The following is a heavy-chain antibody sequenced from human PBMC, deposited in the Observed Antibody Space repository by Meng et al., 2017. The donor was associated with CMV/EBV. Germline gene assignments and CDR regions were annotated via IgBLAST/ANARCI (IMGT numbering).Heavy chain of an antibody. Sequence: TLSLACTVPDGSISSNVWSWIRQPAGKGLEWIGRIYSSGSTNYNPSLKSRVTMSVDTSKNQYSLQLNSVTAADTAVYYCASLGGGYWGQGTLVTVSS. J-gene: IGHJ4*02. CDR2: IYSSGST. D-gene: IGHD3-16*01. V-gene: IGHV4-4*07. CDR3: ASLGGGY. CDR1: DGSISSNV.